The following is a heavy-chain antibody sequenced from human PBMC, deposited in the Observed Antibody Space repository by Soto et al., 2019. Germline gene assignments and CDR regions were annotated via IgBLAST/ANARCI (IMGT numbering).Heavy chain of an antibody. CDR3: ARAEGDHYGGADWFDP. Sequence: GGSLRLSCAASGFTVSSNYMSWVRQAPGKGLEWVSVIYSGGSTYYADSVKGRFTISRDNSKNTLYLQMNSLRAEDTAVYYCARAEGDHYGGADWFDPWGQGTLVTVSS. J-gene: IGHJ5*02. D-gene: IGHD4-17*01. V-gene: IGHV3-66*01. CDR2: IYSGGST. CDR1: GFTVSSNY.